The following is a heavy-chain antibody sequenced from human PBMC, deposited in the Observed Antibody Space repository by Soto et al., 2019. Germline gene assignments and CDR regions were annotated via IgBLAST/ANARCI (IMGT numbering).Heavy chain of an antibody. CDR1: GGTFSSYA. V-gene: IGHV1-69*01. J-gene: IGHJ4*02. CDR2: IIPIFGTA. D-gene: IGHD6-19*01. Sequence: QVQLVQSGAEVKKPGSSVKVSCKASGGTFSSYAISWVRQAPGQGLEWMGGIIPIFGTANYAQKFQGRVTMTADESTSTAYMELSSLRSEDTAVYYCARDRSDYSSGWYELDYWGQGTLVTVSS. CDR3: ARDRSDYSSGWYELDY.